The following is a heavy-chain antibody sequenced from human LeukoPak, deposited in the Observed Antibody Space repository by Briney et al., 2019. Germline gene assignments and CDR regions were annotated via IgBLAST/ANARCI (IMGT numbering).Heavy chain of an antibody. CDR2: ISGSGSST. CDR1: GFTFSSYA. V-gene: IGHV3-23*01. CDR3: AKRSAVAGPLDY. D-gene: IGHD6-19*01. J-gene: IGHJ4*02. Sequence: PWGSLTLSCAASGFTFSSYAMSWVRQAPGKGLEWVSAISGSGSSTNYPDSVKGRFTISRDNSKNTLYLQMYSLRAEDTAVYYCAKRSAVAGPLDYWGQGTLVT.